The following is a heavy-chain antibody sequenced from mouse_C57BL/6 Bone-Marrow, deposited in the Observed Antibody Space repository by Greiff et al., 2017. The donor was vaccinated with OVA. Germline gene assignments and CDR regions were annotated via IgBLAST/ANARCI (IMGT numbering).Heavy chain of an antibody. V-gene: IGHV1-55*01. D-gene: IGHD2-5*01. Sequence: QVQLQQPGAELVKPGASVKMSCKASGYTFTSYWITWVKQRPGQGLEWIGDIYPGSGSTNYNEKFKSKATLTVDTSSSTAYMQLSSLTSEDSAVYYCARFYYSNYDWYFDVWGTGTTVTVSS. CDR3: ARFYYSNYDWYFDV. J-gene: IGHJ1*03. CDR1: GYTFTSYW. CDR2: IYPGSGST.